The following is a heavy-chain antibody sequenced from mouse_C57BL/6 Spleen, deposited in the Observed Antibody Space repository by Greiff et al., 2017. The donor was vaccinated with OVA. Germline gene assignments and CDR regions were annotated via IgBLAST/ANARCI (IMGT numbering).Heavy chain of an antibody. V-gene: IGHV1-69*01. J-gene: IGHJ2*01. CDR1: GYTFTSYW. CDR3: ARYYGSSFLYFDY. CDR2: IDPSDRYT. Sequence: QVQLQQPGAELVMPGASVQLSCKASGYTFTSYWMHWVKQRPGQGLEWIGEIDPSDRYTNYNQKFMGKSTLTVDKSSSTAYMQLSSLTSEDSAVYYCARYYGSSFLYFDYWGQGTTLTVSS. D-gene: IGHD1-1*01.